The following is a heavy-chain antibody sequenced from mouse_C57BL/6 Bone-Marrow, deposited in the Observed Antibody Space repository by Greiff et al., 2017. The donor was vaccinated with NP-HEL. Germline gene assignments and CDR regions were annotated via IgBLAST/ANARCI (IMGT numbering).Heavy chain of an antibody. Sequence: EVQLQQSGAELVRPGSSVKMSCKTSGYTFTSYGINWVKQRPGQGLEWIGYIYLGNGYTEYNEKFKGKATLTSDTSSSTAYMQLSSLTSEDSAIYYCGRWSGTRAMDYWGQGTSVTVSS. CDR1: GYTFTSYG. V-gene: IGHV1-58*01. CDR2: IYLGNGYT. D-gene: IGHD3-3*01. CDR3: GRWSGTRAMDY. J-gene: IGHJ4*01.